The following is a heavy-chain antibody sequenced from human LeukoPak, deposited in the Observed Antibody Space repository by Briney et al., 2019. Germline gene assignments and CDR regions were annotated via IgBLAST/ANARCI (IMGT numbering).Heavy chain of an antibody. V-gene: IGHV1-46*01. CDR1: GYTFTSYY. CDR2: INPNGGST. CDR3: ARDWEVTAAPTNWFDP. Sequence: ASVKVSCKASGYTFTSYYMHWVRQAPGQGLEWMGMINPNGGSTIYAQKFQGRVTMTRDKSTSTVYMELGSLRSEDTAVYYCARDWEVTAAPTNWFDPWGQGTLVTVSS. D-gene: IGHD2-21*02. J-gene: IGHJ5*02.